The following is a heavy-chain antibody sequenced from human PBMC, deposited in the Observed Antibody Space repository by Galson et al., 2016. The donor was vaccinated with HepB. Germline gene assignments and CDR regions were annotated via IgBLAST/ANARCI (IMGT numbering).Heavy chain of an antibody. V-gene: IGHV3-53*01. Sequence: SLRLSCAASGFSVSGKYMSWARQAPGKGLEWVSAIFSGGATYYRDSVKGRCTISRGTSKNNLYLQMNNLRAEDTAIYYRQGYSDPFDIWGQGTMVTVSS. J-gene: IGHJ3*02. CDR1: GFSVSGKY. CDR2: IFSGGAT. D-gene: IGHD3-22*01. CDR3: QGYSDPFDI.